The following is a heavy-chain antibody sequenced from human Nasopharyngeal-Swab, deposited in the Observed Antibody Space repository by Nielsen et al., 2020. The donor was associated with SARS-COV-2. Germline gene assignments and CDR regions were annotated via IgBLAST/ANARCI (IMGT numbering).Heavy chain of an antibody. CDR3: AREGLEQSNFDI. V-gene: IGHV1-2*04. CDR2: INPNSGGT. D-gene: IGHD1/OR15-1a*01. J-gene: IGHJ3*02. CDR1: GGTFSSYA. Sequence: ASVKVSCKASGGTFSSYAISWVRQAPGQGLEWMGWINPNSGGTNYAQKFQGWVTMTRDTSISTAYMELSRLRSDDTAVYYCAREGLEQSNFDIWGQGTMVTVSS.